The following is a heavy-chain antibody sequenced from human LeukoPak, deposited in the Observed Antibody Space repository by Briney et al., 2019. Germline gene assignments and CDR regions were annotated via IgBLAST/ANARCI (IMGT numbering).Heavy chain of an antibody. D-gene: IGHD3-22*01. Sequence: ASVKVSCKASGYTFTSYYMHWVRQAPGEGLEWMGIINPTGGSTSYAQKFQGRVTMTRDTSTSTVYMELSSLRSDDTAVYYCAREVYYDSSGYRYDAFDIWGQGTMVTVSS. V-gene: IGHV1-46*01. CDR1: GYTFTSYY. CDR2: INPTGGST. CDR3: AREVYYDSSGYRYDAFDI. J-gene: IGHJ3*02.